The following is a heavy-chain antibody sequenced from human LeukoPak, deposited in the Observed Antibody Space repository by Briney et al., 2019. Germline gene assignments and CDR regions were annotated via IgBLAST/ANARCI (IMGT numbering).Heavy chain of an antibody. J-gene: IGHJ4*02. CDR2: INPTSGAT. Sequence: ASVKVSCTVSGYTFTGYYMHGVRQAPGQGLEWMGWINPTSGATTYAQKFQGRVTMTRATSISTAYMELSRVRSDDTAVYYCARGEYSSSWYVLGATFDYWGQGTLVTVSS. D-gene: IGHD6-13*01. V-gene: IGHV1-2*02. CDR1: GYTFTGYY. CDR3: ARGEYSSSWYVLGATFDY.